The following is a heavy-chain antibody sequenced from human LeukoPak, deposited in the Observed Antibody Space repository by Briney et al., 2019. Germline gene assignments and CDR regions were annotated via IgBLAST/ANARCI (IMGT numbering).Heavy chain of an antibody. CDR1: GYTFTSYD. J-gene: IGHJ4*02. Sequence: ASVKVSCKASGYTFTSYDINWARQAPGQGLEWMGWISAYNGNTNYAQKLQGRVTMTTDTSTSTAYMELRSLRSDDTAVYYCARAHYYDSRGNFDYWGQGTLVTVSS. D-gene: IGHD3-22*01. CDR2: ISAYNGNT. V-gene: IGHV1-18*01. CDR3: ARAHYYDSRGNFDY.